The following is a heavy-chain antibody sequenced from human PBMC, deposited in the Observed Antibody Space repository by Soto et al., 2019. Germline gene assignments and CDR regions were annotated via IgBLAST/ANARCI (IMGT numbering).Heavy chain of an antibody. CDR3: ARDSPDYDFALLRYSPRFNL. Sequence: GGSLTLSCAASGFTFRNYAMNWVRQAPGKGLEWVSALSDNGGSTYYADSVRGRFTISRHNSMNTLYLQMNSLRAEDTAVYYCARDSPDYDFALLRYSPRFNLWGNRT. D-gene: IGHD3-3*01. J-gene: IGHJ6*03. CDR2: LSDNGGST. V-gene: IGHV3-23*01. CDR1: GFTFRNYA.